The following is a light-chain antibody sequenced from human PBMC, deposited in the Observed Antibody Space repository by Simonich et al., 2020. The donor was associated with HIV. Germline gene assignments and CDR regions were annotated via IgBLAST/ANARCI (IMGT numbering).Light chain of an antibody. V-gene: IGKV4-1*01. J-gene: IGKJ5*01. CDR3: QQFYSSPIT. CDR1: QSVLYSSNNNNY. Sequence: DIVMTQSPDSLAVSLGERATINCKSSQSVLYSSNNNNYLAWYQQKSGQPLKLLIYWASTRESGVPDRFSGSGSGTDFTLSISSLQAEDVAVYYCQQFYSSPITFGQGTRLEIK. CDR2: WAS.